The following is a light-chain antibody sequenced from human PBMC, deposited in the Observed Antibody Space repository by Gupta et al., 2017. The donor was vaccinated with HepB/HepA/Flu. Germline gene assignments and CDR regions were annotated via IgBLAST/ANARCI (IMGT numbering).Light chain of an antibody. CDR2: GAS. J-gene: IGKJ1*01. CDR1: QSVSSNF. CDR3: QQYGNSPQT. V-gene: IGKV3-20*01. Sequence: PGTLSLSPGETATLSCRASQSVSSNFLAWYQQKPGQAPRLLIYGASSRATGISDRFSGSGSETDFALTISRLEPEDFAVYYCQQYGNSPQTFGQGTKVEI.